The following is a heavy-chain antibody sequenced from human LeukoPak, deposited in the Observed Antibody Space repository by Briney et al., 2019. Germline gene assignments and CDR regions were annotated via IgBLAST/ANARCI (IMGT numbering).Heavy chain of an antibody. V-gene: IGHV3-7*03. Sequence: GVSLRLSCAASGFTFSTYWMSWVRQAPGKGLECVANIKRDGSEKYYVDSMKGRFTIFRDDAKSSLYLQMSSLRAEDTAVYFCARVYTGNRWHFDYWGQGTLVTVSS. J-gene: IGHJ4*02. CDR2: IKRDGSEK. D-gene: IGHD2-2*02. CDR3: ARVYTGNRWHFDY. CDR1: GFTFSTYW.